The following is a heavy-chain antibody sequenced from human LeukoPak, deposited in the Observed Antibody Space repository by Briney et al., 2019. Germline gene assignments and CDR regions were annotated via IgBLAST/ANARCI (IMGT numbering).Heavy chain of an antibody. D-gene: IGHD2-15*01. Sequence: SETLSLTCTVSGGSISSYYWSWIRQPPGKGREWIGYIYYSGSTNYNPSLKSRVTISVDTSKNQFSLKRSSVTAADTAVYYCARVLPGVVVVAATSPFGWFDPWGQGTLVTVSS. J-gene: IGHJ5*02. V-gene: IGHV4-59*01. CDR2: IYYSGST. CDR1: GGSISSYY. CDR3: ARVLPGVVVVAATSPFGWFDP.